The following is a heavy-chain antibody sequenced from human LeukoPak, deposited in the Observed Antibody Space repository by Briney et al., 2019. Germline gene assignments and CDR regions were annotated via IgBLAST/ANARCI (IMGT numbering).Heavy chain of an antibody. J-gene: IGHJ3*02. CDR2: IYSTGNI. Sequence: PSETLSLTYTVSGDSISDYYWSWIRQPAGKGLEWIGRIYSTGNIDYNPSLKSRVTMSVDPSKNQLSLKVISVTAADTAVYYCASGFPAFDIWGQGTMVTVSS. D-gene: IGHD2-2*03. CDR3: ASGFPAFDI. V-gene: IGHV4-4*07. CDR1: GDSISDYY.